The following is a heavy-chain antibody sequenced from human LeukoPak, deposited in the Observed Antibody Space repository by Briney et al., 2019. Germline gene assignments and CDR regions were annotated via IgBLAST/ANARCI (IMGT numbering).Heavy chain of an antibody. Sequence: PGGSLRLSCAASGFTFSNYGLHWVRQAPGKGLEWVAFIRSDGSNQYCADSVKGRFTISRDNSKNSLYLQMNSLRAEDTAVYYCAELGITMIGGVWGKGTTVTISS. CDR1: GFTFSNYG. V-gene: IGHV3-30*02. CDR2: IRSDGSNQ. J-gene: IGHJ6*04. CDR3: AELGITMIGGV. D-gene: IGHD3-10*02.